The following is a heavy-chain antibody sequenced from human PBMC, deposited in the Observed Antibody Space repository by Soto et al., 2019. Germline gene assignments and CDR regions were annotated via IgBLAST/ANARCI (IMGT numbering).Heavy chain of an antibody. Sequence: GESLKISCKGSGYSFTSYWIGWVRQMPGKGLEWMGIIYPGDSDTRYSPSFQGQVTISADKSISTAYLQWSSLRAEDTAVYYCATIRVVVSFYAMDVWGQGTAVTVSS. V-gene: IGHV5-51*01. CDR1: GYSFTSYW. CDR3: ATIRVVVSFYAMDV. CDR2: IYPGDSDT. J-gene: IGHJ6*02. D-gene: IGHD3-22*01.